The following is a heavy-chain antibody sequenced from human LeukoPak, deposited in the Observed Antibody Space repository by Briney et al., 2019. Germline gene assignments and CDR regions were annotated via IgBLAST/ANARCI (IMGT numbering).Heavy chain of an antibody. CDR1: GGSISSGGYS. J-gene: IGHJ2*01. Sequence: PSETLSLTCAVSGGSISSGGYSWSWIRQPPGKGLEWIGYIYHSGSTYYNPSLKSRVTISVDTSKNQFSLKLSSVTAADTAVYYCARDRWYFDLWGRGTLVTVSS. CDR3: ARDRWYFDL. V-gene: IGHV4-30-2*05. CDR2: IYHSGST.